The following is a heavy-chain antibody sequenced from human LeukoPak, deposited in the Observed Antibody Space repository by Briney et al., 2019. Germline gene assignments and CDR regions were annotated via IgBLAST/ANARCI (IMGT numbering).Heavy chain of an antibody. CDR3: ARDQGGYAMNY. CDR1: GYTFTSYG. J-gene: IGHJ4*02. CDR2: INPNSGGT. Sequence: GASVKVSCKASGYTFTSYGISWVRQAPGQGLEWMGRINPNSGGTNYAQKFQGRVTMTRDTSISTAYMELSRLRSDDTAVYYCARDQGGYAMNYWGQGTLVTVSS. D-gene: IGHD5-12*01. V-gene: IGHV1-2*06.